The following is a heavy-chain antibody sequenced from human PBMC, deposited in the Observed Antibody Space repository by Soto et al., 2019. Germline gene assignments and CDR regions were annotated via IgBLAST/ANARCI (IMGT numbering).Heavy chain of an antibody. J-gene: IGHJ6*02. Sequence: SPPLSLTCAISGDSVSSNSAAWNWILQSPSRGLEWLGRTYYRSKWYNDYAVSVKSRITINPDTSKNQFSPQLNSVTPEDTAVYYCARDIVDSSSSLRAYYYYYYGMDVWGQGTTVTVSS. V-gene: IGHV6-1*01. CDR2: TYYRSKWYN. CDR1: GDSVSSNSAA. CDR3: ARDIVDSSSSLRAYYYYYYGMDV. D-gene: IGHD6-6*01.